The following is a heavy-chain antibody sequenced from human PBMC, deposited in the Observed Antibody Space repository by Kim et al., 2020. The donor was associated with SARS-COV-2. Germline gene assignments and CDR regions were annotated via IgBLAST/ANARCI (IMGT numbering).Heavy chain of an antibody. D-gene: IGHD4-4*01. Sequence: THYNPSPKSRATISMDRSTNQFSLTLTAVTAPDTAVYYCTRGPYSDYFDYWGQGTLVTVSS. CDR2: T. J-gene: IGHJ4*02. CDR3: TRGPYSDYFDY. V-gene: IGHV4-30-2*01.